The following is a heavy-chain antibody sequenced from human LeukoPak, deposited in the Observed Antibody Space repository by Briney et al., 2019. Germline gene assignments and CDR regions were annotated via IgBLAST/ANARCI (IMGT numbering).Heavy chain of an antibody. CDR1: GFTFSSYA. Sequence: GRSLRLSCAASGFTFSSYAMHWVRQAPGEGLEWVAVISYDGSNKYYADSVKGRFTISRDNSKNTLYLQMNSLRAEDTAVYYCARDHQQGHFDYWGQGTLVTVSS. J-gene: IGHJ4*02. CDR2: ISYDGSNK. D-gene: IGHD2-2*01. V-gene: IGHV3-30*01. CDR3: ARDHQQGHFDY.